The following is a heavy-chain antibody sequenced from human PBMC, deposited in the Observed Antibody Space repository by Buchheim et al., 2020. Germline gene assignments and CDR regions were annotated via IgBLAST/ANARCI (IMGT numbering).Heavy chain of an antibody. Sequence: QVQLQQWGAGLLKPSETLSLTCAVYGGSFSGYYWSWIRQPPGKGLEWIGEINHSGSTNYNPSLKSRVTISVDTSKNQFSLKLSSVTAADTAVYYCARVMYYYERGWAGMVDPWGQGTL. CDR3: ARVMYYYERGWAGMVDP. CDR2: INHSGST. CDR1: GGSFSGYY. J-gene: IGHJ5*02. V-gene: IGHV4-34*01. D-gene: IGHD3-22*01.